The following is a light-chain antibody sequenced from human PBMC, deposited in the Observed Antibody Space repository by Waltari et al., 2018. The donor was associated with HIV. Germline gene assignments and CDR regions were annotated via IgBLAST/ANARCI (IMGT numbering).Light chain of an antibody. V-gene: IGLV4-69*02. CDR3: QTWGPGIEV. Sequence: LVVTQSPSASVSLGASVTSTCTLSSGRNSYAIAWHQQQPEKGPRYLMRLNSDGSHTKGAGIPDRFSGSSSGAERYLTISSLQSEDEADYYCQTWGPGIEVFGGGTKLTVL. CDR1: SGRNSYA. J-gene: IGLJ3*02. CDR2: LNSDGSH.